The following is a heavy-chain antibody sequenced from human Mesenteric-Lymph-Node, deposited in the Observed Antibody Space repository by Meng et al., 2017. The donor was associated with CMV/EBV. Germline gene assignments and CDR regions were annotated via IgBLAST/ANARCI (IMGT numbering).Heavy chain of an antibody. CDR1: GFTFSSYA. CDR3: ATRGSGYSYGPY. Sequence: SCAASGFTFSSYAMSWVRQAPGKGLEWVSTISGSGGSTYYADSVKGRFTISRDNSKNTLYLQMNSLRAEDTAVYYCATRGSGYSYGPYWGQGTLVTVSS. J-gene: IGHJ4*02. CDR2: ISGSGGST. V-gene: IGHV3-23*01. D-gene: IGHD5-18*01.